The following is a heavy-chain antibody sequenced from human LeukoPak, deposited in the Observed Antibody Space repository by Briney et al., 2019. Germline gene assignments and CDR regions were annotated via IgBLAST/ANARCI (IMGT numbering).Heavy chain of an antibody. D-gene: IGHD6-13*01. V-gene: IGHV3-9*03. CDR1: GFTFDDYA. Sequence: GRSLRLSCAASGFTFDDYAMHWVRQAPGKGLEWVSGISWNSGSIVYADSVKGRFTISRDNAKNSLYLQMNSLRAEDMALYYCAKDISPEQQLALDYWGQGTLVTVSS. J-gene: IGHJ4*02. CDR2: ISWNSGSI. CDR3: AKDISPEQQLALDY.